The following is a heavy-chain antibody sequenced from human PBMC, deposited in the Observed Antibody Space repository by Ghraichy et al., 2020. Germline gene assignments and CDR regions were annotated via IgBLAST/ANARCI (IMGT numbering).Heavy chain of an antibody. CDR3: ARDLQSRFYYDSSDFAY. Sequence: GGSLRLSCAASGFTFSNYRIYWVRQAPGKGLEWVAVISEDGSDKYYADSVKGRFTISRDNSKDTLFLQMNTVRADDTAVYYCARDLQSRFYYDSSDFAYWGQGTLVTVSP. CDR2: ISEDGSDK. V-gene: IGHV3-30*04. CDR1: GFTFSNYR. J-gene: IGHJ4*02. D-gene: IGHD3-22*01.